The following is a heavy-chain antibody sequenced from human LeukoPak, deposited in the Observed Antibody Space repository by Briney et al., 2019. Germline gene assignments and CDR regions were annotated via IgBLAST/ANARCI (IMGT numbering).Heavy chain of an antibody. V-gene: IGHV4-30-4*01. CDR1: GGSISSGDYY. D-gene: IGHD3-22*01. CDR2: IYYSGST. J-gene: IGHJ4*02. Sequence: PSQTLSLTCTVSGGSISSGDYYWSWIRQPPGKGLEWIGYIYYSGSTYYNPSLKSRVTISVDTSKNQFSLKLSSVTAADTAVYYCARDSGDYYDSSGYYRGYFDYWGQGTLVTVSS. CDR3: ARDSGDYYDSSGYYRGYFDY.